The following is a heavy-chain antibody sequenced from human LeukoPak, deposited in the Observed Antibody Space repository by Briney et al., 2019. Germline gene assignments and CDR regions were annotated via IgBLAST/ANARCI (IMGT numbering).Heavy chain of an antibody. V-gene: IGHV3-74*01. D-gene: IGHD6-6*01. J-gene: IGHJ1*01. Sequence: GESLRLSCAVSGFTVSTSWMHWVRQAPGKGLVWVSRIHSDGSSTIYADSVKGRFTISRDNAKNTLYLQMNSLRAEDTAVYYCAGSSVAGRPGYFQHWGQGTLVTVSS. CDR3: AGSSVAGRPGYFQH. CDR2: IHSDGSST. CDR1: GFTVSTSW.